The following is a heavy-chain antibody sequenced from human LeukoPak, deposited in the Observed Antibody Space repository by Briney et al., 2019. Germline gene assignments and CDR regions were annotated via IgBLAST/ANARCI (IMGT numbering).Heavy chain of an antibody. CDR2: ISAYNGNT. Sequence: ASVKVSCKASGYTFTSYGISWVRQAPGQGLGWMGWISAYNGNTNYAQKLQGRVTMTTDTSTSTAYMELRSLRSDDTAVYYCARGPREQWLVPNYYYMDVWGKGTTVTVSS. CDR3: ARGPREQWLVPNYYYMDV. J-gene: IGHJ6*03. CDR1: GYTFTSYG. D-gene: IGHD6-19*01. V-gene: IGHV1-18*01.